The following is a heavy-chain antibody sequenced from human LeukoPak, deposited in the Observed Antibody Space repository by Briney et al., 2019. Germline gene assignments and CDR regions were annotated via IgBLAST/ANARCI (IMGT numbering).Heavy chain of an antibody. V-gene: IGHV3-53*01. Sequence: GGSLRLSCAASGFTVSSNYMSWVRQAPGKGLEWVSVIYSGGSTYYADSVKGRFTISRDNSKNTLYLQMNSLRAEDTAVYYCARDSDYTSISYGMDVWGQGTTVTVSS. CDR2: IYSGGST. CDR1: GFTVSSNY. CDR3: ARDSDYTSISYGMDV. D-gene: IGHD4-11*01. J-gene: IGHJ6*02.